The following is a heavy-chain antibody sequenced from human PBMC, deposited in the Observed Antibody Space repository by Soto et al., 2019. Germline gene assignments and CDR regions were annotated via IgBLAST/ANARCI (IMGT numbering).Heavy chain of an antibody. V-gene: IGHV4-39*01. Sequence: QLQLQESRPGLVKPSETLSLTCTVSGGSISSSSYYWGWIRQPPGKGLEWTGNIYYSGSTYYNPSLKRRVTISVDTSKIQFSLKLSSGTAADTAVYYCARVVLVGYSGDEGYFDYWGQGTLVTVSS. J-gene: IGHJ4*02. CDR1: GGSISSSSYY. D-gene: IGHD5-12*01. CDR3: ARVVLVGYSGDEGYFDY. CDR2: IYYSGST.